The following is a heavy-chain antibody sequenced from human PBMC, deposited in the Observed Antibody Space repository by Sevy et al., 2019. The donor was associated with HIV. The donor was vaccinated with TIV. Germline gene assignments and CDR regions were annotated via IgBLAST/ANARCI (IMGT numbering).Heavy chain of an antibody. D-gene: IGHD6-13*01. J-gene: IGHJ4*02. CDR3: VRAIGAAGSY. CDR1: GFSFSSYW. CDR2: IKEDGSMI. V-gene: IGHV3-7*01. Sequence: GGSLRLSCEASGFSFSSYWMSWVRQAPGKGLEWVANIKEDGSMIYYVGSVKGRFTISRDNAKNSVYLQMTSLRAEDAALYYCVRAIGAAGSYWGQGTLVTVSS.